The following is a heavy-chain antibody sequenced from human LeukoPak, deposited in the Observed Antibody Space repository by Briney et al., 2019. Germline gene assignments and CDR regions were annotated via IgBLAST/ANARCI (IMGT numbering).Heavy chain of an antibody. J-gene: IGHJ4*02. CDR3: ARDWVYKIDY. CDR2: ISHDGFI. D-gene: IGHD5-24*01. CDR1: GFTFSSYA. Sequence: GGSLRLSCAASGFTFSSYAMSWVRQAPGKGLVWVSRISHDGFISYADSVKGRFTISRDNAKNTLILQMNSLRAEDTAVYYCARDWVYKIDYWGRGTLVTVSS. V-gene: IGHV3-74*01.